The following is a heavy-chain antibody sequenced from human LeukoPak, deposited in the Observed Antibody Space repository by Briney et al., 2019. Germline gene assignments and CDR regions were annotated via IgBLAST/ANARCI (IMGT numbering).Heavy chain of an antibody. Sequence: PGGSLRLSCAASGFTFSSYAMHWVRQAPGRGLEWVAVISYDASNKYHADSVKGRFTISRYNSKNTLYLHTNRLRAEDTAVYYCARDPVAAGNPRDYYYMDVWGKGTTVTVSS. CDR1: GFTFSSYA. CDR3: ARDPVAAGNPRDYYYMDV. CDR2: ISYDASNK. J-gene: IGHJ6*03. V-gene: IGHV3-30*04. D-gene: IGHD6-13*01.